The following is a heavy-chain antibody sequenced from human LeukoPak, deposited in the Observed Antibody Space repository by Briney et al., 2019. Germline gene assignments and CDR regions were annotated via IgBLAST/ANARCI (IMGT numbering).Heavy chain of an antibody. CDR2: IYFSGRT. CDR1: GYSISNGYY. Sequence: PSETLSLTCDVSGYSISNGYYWGWIRQPPGERLEWIGSIYFSGRTYYNPSLKSRVIMSVDTSKNQFSLKLSSVTAADTAVYFCGGLKRWGQGTLVTVSS. CDR3: GGLKR. V-gene: IGHV4-38-2*01. J-gene: IGHJ4*02.